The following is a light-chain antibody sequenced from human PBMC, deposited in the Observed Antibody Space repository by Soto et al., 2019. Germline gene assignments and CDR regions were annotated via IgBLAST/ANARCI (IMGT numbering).Light chain of an antibody. CDR1: SSDVGGYNY. V-gene: IGLV2-14*01. J-gene: IGLJ2*01. CDR3: SSYTSISTLVV. Sequence: QSALTQPASVSGSPGQSITFSCTGTSSDVGGYNYVSWYQQHPGKAPKLMIYEVSNRPSGVSNRFSGSKSGNTASLTISGLQAEDEDDYYCSSYTSISTLVVFGGGTKLTVL. CDR2: EVS.